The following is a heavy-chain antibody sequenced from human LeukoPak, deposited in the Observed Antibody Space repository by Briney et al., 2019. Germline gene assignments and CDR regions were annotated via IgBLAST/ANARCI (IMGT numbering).Heavy chain of an antibody. CDR2: ISGSGGST. Sequence: QSGGSLRLSCAASGFTFSSYAMSWVRQAPGKGLEWVSAISGSGGSTYYADSVKGRFTISRDNSKNTLYLQMNSLRAEDTAVYYCAKTPKGSGSYGGNSDYWGQGTLVTVSS. D-gene: IGHD1-26*01. CDR1: GFTFSSYA. J-gene: IGHJ4*02. CDR3: AKTPKGSGSYGGNSDY. V-gene: IGHV3-23*01.